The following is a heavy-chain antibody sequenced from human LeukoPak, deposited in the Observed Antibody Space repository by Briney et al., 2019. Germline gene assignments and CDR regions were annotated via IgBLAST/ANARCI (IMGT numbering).Heavy chain of an antibody. Sequence: SETLSLTCAVYGGSFNGYYWSWIRQPPGKGLEWIGEINHSGSTNYNPSLKSRVTISVDTSKNQFSLKLSSVTAADTAVYYCARKAGYSSGWSPRYFDYWGQGTLVTVSS. J-gene: IGHJ4*02. CDR3: ARKAGYSSGWSPRYFDY. V-gene: IGHV4-34*01. D-gene: IGHD6-19*01. CDR1: GGSFNGYY. CDR2: INHSGST.